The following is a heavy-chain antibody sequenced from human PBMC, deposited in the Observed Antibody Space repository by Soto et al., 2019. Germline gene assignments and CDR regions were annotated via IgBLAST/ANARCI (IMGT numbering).Heavy chain of an antibody. Sequence: EASVKVSCKASGYTFTGYYMHWVRQAPGQGLEWMGWINPNSGGTNYAQKFQGWVTMTRDTSISTAYMELSRLRSDDTAVYYCACDQDVYGCGGCYFDFFFYGMDVWGNGTMFTVYS. J-gene: IGHJ6*04. CDR1: GYTFTGYY. CDR2: INPNSGGT. D-gene: IGHD2-15*01. CDR3: ACDQDVYGCGGCYFDFFFYGMDV. V-gene: IGHV1-2*04.